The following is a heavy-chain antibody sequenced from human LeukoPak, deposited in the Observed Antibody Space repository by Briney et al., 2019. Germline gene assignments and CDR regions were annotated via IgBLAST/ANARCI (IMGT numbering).Heavy chain of an antibody. CDR1: GFTFSTYA. V-gene: IGHV3-23*01. CDR3: AKAMSTDHYDSRGFYRVDFDS. J-gene: IGHJ4*02. D-gene: IGHD3-22*01. Sequence: GGSLRLSCAASGFTFSTYAMSWVRQAPGKGLEWVSALTDSGGSGGVTYYADSVKGRFIISRDNSKSTLYLQLSSLRAADTAVYYCAKAMSTDHYDSRGFYRVDFDSWGQGTLVTVSS. CDR2: LTDSGGSGGVT.